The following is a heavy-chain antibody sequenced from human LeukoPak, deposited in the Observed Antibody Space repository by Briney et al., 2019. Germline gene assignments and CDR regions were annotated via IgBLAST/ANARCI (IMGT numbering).Heavy chain of an antibody. CDR2: MSVDGISQ. J-gene: IGHJ3*02. Sequence: PGGSLRLSRVASGLSFSSYSIHWVRRVPGKGLEWVAVMSVDGISQYYADSVRGRFTVSRDTSKNTQSLQMNSLRIEDTAVYYCARESCSGGSCTYDPFDIWGHGTMVTVST. D-gene: IGHD2-15*01. CDR1: GLSFSSYS. V-gene: IGHV3-30-3*01. CDR3: ARESCSGGSCTYDPFDI.